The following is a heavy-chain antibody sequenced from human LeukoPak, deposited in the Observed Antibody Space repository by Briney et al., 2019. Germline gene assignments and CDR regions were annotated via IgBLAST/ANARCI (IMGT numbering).Heavy chain of an antibody. CDR1: GFTFSSHG. J-gene: IGHJ4*02. D-gene: IGHD3-22*01. CDR2: ISYSSNYI. CDR3: ARADYYETSGPFGY. Sequence: GGSLRLSCAGSGFTFSSHGMNWVRQAPGKGLEWVSFISYSSNYIFYADSVKGRFTISRGNAKNSLCLQMNSLRAEDTAVYYCARADYYETSGPFGYWGQGTLVIVSS. V-gene: IGHV3-21*01.